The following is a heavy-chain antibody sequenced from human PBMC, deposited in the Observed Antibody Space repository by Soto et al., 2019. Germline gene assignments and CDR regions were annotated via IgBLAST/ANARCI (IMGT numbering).Heavy chain of an antibody. J-gene: IGHJ6*03. CDR1: GYTFTSYD. CDR2: MNPNSGNT. CDR3: ARIGEYCTNGVCYTHQARYYYDMDV. D-gene: IGHD2-8*01. V-gene: IGHV1-8*01. Sequence: GASVKVSCKASGYTFTSYDINWVRQATGQGLEWMGWMNPNSGNTGYAQKFQGRVTMTRNTSISTAYMELSSLRSEDTAVYYCARIGEYCTNGVCYTHQARYYYDMDVWGKGTTVTVSS.